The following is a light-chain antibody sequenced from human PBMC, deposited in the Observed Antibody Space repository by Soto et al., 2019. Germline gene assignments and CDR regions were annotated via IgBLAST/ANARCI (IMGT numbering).Light chain of an antibody. V-gene: IGKV4-1*01. Sequence: DIVMTQSPDSLAVSLGERATINCKSSQSLLYSSNNKNYLAWYQQRPGQPPELLIYWASTRESGVSDRFTGAGSGTDFTLTISSLQAEDVGIYYCQQYYNVSWTFSQGTKVEVK. J-gene: IGKJ1*01. CDR3: QQYYNVSWT. CDR2: WAS. CDR1: QSLLYSSNNKNY.